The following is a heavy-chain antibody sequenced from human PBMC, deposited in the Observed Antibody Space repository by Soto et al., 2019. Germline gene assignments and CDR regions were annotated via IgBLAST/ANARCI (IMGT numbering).Heavy chain of an antibody. V-gene: IGHV5-51*01. J-gene: IGHJ4*02. CDR1: GYTFTSYW. CDR2: IYPGDSYT. D-gene: IGHD6-25*01. Sequence: GESLKISCRGSGYTFTSYWIARVRQMPGKGLEWVGIIYPGDSYTSYSPSLQGQVTISTDKSISTAYLQGSSLKASDTAMYYCARGGSGIPAALESWGQGTLVTVSS. CDR3: ARGGSGIPAALES.